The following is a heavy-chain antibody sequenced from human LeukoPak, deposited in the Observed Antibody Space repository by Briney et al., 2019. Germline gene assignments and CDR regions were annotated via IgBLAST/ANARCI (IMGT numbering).Heavy chain of an antibody. J-gene: IGHJ4*02. V-gene: IGHV4-61*01. D-gene: IGHD3-3*01. CDR2: IYYSGST. Sequence: SETLSLTCTVSGGSVSSGSYYWRWIRQPPGKGLEWIGYIYYSGSTNYNPSLKSRVTISVDTSKNQFSLKLSSVTAADTAVYYCARSLLKSGLWSGYYEGYYFDYWGQGTLVTVSS. CDR3: ARSLLKSGLWSGYYEGYYFDY. CDR1: GGSVSSGSYY.